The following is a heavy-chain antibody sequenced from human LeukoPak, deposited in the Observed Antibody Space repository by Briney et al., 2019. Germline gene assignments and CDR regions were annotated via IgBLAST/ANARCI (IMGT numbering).Heavy chain of an antibody. CDR2: IYYSGST. J-gene: IGHJ4*02. V-gene: IGHV4-59*08. Sequence: SSETLSLTCTVSGGSISSCYWSWIRQPPGKGLEWIGCIYYSGSTNYNPSLKSRVTISVDTSKNQFSLKLSSVTAADSAVYYCARGEGVGQLLIDYWGQGTLVTVSS. CDR3: ARGEGVGQLLIDY. CDR1: GGSISSCY. D-gene: IGHD2-2*01.